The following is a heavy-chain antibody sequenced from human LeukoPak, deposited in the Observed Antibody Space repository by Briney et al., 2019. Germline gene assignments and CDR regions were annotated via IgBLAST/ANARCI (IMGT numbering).Heavy chain of an antibody. Sequence: GRSLRLSCAASGFTFDDYAMHWVRQAPGKGLEWVSGISWNCGSIGYADSVKGRFTISRDNAKNSLYLQMNSLRAEDTALYYCAKDPSYSSSSPWFDPWGQGTLVTVSS. D-gene: IGHD6-6*01. J-gene: IGHJ5*02. V-gene: IGHV3-9*01. CDR2: ISWNCGSI. CDR1: GFTFDDYA. CDR3: AKDPSYSSSSPWFDP.